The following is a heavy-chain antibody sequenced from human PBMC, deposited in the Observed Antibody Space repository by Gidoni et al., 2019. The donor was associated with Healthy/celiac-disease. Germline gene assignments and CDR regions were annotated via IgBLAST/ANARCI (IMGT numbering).Heavy chain of an antibody. J-gene: IGHJ4*02. Sequence: EVQLLESGGGLVQPGGSLSLSCEASGFTLSSYAMSWVRQAPGKGLEWVSAISGSGGSTYYADSVEGRFTISRDNSKNTLYLQMNSLRAEDTAVYYCASSGYYDFWSGYHVDYWGQGTLVTVSS. V-gene: IGHV3-23*01. D-gene: IGHD3-3*01. CDR1: GFTLSSYA. CDR2: ISGSGGST. CDR3: ASSGYYDFWSGYHVDY.